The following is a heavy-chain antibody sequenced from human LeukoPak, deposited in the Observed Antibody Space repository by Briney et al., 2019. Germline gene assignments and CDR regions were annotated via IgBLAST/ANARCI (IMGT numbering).Heavy chain of an antibody. V-gene: IGHV3-21*01. CDR1: GFTFSSYS. J-gene: IGHJ4*02. D-gene: IGHD3-10*01. Sequence: SGGSLRLSCAASGFTFSSYSMNWVRQAPGKGLEWVSSISSSSSYIYYAVSVKGRFTISRDNAKNSLYLQMNSLRAEDTAVYYCARGHYYGSGSHSRQGDYWGQGTLVTVSS. CDR3: ARGHYYGSGSHSRQGDY. CDR2: ISSSSSYI.